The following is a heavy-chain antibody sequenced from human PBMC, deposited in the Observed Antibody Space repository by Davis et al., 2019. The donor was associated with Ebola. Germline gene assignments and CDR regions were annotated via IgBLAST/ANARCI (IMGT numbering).Heavy chain of an antibody. Sequence: GGSLRLSCAASGFTFSSYEMNWVRQAPGKGLEWVSYISSSGSTIYYADSVKGRFTISRDNAKNSLYLQMNSLRAEDTAVYYCARDSIAARVFRDGMDVWGQGTTVTVSS. J-gene: IGHJ6*02. V-gene: IGHV3-48*03. CDR3: ARDSIAARVFRDGMDV. CDR2: ISSSGSTI. CDR1: GFTFSSYE. D-gene: IGHD6-6*01.